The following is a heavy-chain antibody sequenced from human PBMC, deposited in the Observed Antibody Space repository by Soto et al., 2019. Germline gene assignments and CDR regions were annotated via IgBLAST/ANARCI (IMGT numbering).Heavy chain of an antibody. CDR1: GGSISSYY. J-gene: IGHJ6*02. D-gene: IGHD5-12*01. CDR3: ARQKRGATISNYYYGMDV. V-gene: IGHV4-59*01. Sequence: QVQLQESGPGLVKPSETLSLTCTVSGGSISSYYWSWIRQPPGKGLEWIGYIYYSGSTNYNPSLTIRVTISVDTSKNQFSLKLSSVTAADSAVYDCARQKRGATISNYYYGMDVWGQGITV. CDR2: IYYSGST.